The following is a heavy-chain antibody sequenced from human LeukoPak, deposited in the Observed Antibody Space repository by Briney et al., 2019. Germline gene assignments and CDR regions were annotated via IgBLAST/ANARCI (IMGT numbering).Heavy chain of an antibody. CDR1: GFTFSSYE. D-gene: IGHD1-26*01. CDR3: ARTSGSYSGYFDY. CDR2: ISSSSSYI. V-gene: IGHV3-21*01. Sequence: PGGSLRLSCAASGFTFSSYEMNWVRQAPGKGLEWVSSISSSSSYIYYADSVKGRFTISRDNSKNTLYLQMNSLRAEDTAVYYCARTSGSYSGYFDYWGQGTLVTVSS. J-gene: IGHJ4*02.